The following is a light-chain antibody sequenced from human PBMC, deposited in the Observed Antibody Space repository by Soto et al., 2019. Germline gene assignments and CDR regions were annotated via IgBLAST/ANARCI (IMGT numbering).Light chain of an antibody. V-gene: IGKV3-20*01. J-gene: IGKJ1*01. CDR1: QSVSSSY. CDR3: QQYGSSFPWT. CDR2: GAS. Sequence: EIVLTQSPGTLSLSPGERATLSCRASQSVSSSYLAWYQQKPGQAPRLLIYGASSRATGIPDRFSGSGSGTDFTLTISRLETEDFAVYYCQQYGSSFPWTFGQGTKVEIK.